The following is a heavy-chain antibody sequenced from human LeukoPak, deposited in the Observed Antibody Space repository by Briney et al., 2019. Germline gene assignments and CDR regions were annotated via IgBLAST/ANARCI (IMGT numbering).Heavy chain of an antibody. J-gene: IGHJ4*02. CDR1: GFTFSIYA. D-gene: IGHD1-7*01. V-gene: IGHV3-23*01. CDR2: ISGSGGNT. CDR3: AKDMLGTVSDYFDD. Sequence: GGSLRLSCTASGFTFSIYAMNWVRQAPGKGLEWVSHISGSGGNTYHADSVKGRFTISRDNSKNTLYLQMNSLRAEDTAIYYCAKDMLGTVSDYFDDWGQGTLVTVSS.